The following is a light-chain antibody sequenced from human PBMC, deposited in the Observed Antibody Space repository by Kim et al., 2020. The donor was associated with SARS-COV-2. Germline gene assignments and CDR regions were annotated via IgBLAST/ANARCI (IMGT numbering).Light chain of an antibody. CDR2: YDS. CDR1: DLGSKS. J-gene: IGLJ3*02. Sequence: SYELTQPPSVSVAPGKTAMISCGGSDLGSKSVHWYQQKPGQAPLLVIYYDSDRPSGIPERFSGSNSGNSATLTISGVEAGDAADYYCQVWHSRSDHWVFGGGTKLTVL. V-gene: IGLV3-21*04. CDR3: QVWHSRSDHWV.